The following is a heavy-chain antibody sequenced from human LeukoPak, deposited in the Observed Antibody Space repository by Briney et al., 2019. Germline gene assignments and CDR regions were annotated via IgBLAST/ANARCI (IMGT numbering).Heavy chain of an antibody. CDR1: GFTFSSYW. CDR3: ARVPKYYDVFALDY. CDR2: IKEDGSEK. J-gene: IGHJ4*02. D-gene: IGHD3-9*01. V-gene: IGHV3-7*01. Sequence: GGSLRLSCAASGFTFSSYWMSWVRQAPGKGLEWVANIKEDGSEKYYVESVKGRFTISRDNAKKSLSLQMNSLRAEDTAVYYCARVPKYYDVFALDYWGPGTLVTVSS.